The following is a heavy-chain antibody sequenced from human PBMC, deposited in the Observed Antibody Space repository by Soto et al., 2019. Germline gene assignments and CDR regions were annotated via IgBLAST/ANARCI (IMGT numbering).Heavy chain of an antibody. CDR3: ARDRLAAADYYYYGMDV. V-gene: IGHV1-69*01. Sequence: SVKLSSKASGGTFSSYAISWVRQAPGQGLEWMGGIIPIFGTANYAQKFQGRVTITADESTSTAYMELSSLRSEDTAVYYCARDRLAAADYYYYGMDVWGQGTTVTVSS. CDR1: GGTFSSYA. J-gene: IGHJ6*02. CDR2: IIPIFGTA. D-gene: IGHD6-13*01.